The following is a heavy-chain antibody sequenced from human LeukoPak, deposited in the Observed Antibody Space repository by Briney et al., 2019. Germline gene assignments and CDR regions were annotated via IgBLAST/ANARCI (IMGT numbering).Heavy chain of an antibody. D-gene: IGHD2-8*01. Sequence: PGGSLRLSCAASGFIFSNYEMNWVRQAPGKGLEWVSYISSSGGSLYAGSVKGRFTISRDNAKNSLSLLMTSLRAEDTAVYYCATALIRGQGTLVTVSS. V-gene: IGHV3-48*03. J-gene: IGHJ4*02. CDR2: ISSSGGSL. CDR3: ATALI. CDR1: GFIFSNYE.